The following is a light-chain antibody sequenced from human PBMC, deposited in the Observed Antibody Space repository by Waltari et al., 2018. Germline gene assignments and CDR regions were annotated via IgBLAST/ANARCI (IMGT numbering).Light chain of an antibody. CDR1: RSYVGAYNY. V-gene: IGLV2-14*03. Sequence: QSALTQPASVSGSTGQSVTISCTGTRSYVGAYNYVSWYRQHPGTAPKLLIFDVSPRPSGVSNRFSGSKSGNTASLTISGLQAEDEADYYCSSYTTSSTVVFGGGTKLTVL. J-gene: IGLJ2*01. CDR3: SSYTTSSTVV. CDR2: DVS.